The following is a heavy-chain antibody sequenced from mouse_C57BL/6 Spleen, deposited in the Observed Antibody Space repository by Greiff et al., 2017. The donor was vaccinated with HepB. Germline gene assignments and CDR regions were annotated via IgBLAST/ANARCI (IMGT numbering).Heavy chain of an antibody. CDR2: IYPGSGST. V-gene: IGHV1-55*01. CDR1: GYTFTSYW. CDR3: ARYGFITTVVNYFDY. J-gene: IGHJ2*01. Sequence: QVQLQQSGAELVKPGASVKMSCKASGYTFTSYWITWVKQRPGQGLEWIGDIYPGSGSTNYNEKFKSKATLTVDTSSSTAYMQLSSLTSEDSAVYYCARYGFITTVVNYFDYWGQGTTLTVSS. D-gene: IGHD1-1*01.